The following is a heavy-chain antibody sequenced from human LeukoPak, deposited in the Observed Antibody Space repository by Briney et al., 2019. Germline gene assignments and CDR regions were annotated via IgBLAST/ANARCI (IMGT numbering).Heavy chain of an antibody. CDR2: IYYSGST. V-gene: IGHV4-59*01. J-gene: IGHJ4*02. CDR3: ARDRGGHSSSWYDY. Sequence: PSETLSLTCTVSGGSISSYYWSWIRQPPGKGLEWIGYIYYSGSTNYNPSLKSRVTISVDTSKNQFSLKLSSVTAADTAVYYCARDRGGHSSSWYDYWGQGTLVTVSS. D-gene: IGHD6-13*01. CDR1: GGSISSYY.